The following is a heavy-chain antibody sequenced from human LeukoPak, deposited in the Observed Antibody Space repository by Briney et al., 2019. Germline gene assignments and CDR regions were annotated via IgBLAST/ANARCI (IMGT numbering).Heavy chain of an antibody. CDR3: STLTSRGLSDS. Sequence: GGSLRLSCAASGFTFTNAWMNWVRQAPGKGLEWVGRIKSKADGETIDYAAPVKGRFTFSRDDSKNMLYLQMNSLKSEDTAVYYCSTLTSRGLSDSWGQGALVTVSS. V-gene: IGHV3-15*07. CDR1: GFTFTNAW. J-gene: IGHJ4*02. CDR2: IKSKADGETI. D-gene: IGHD1-20*01.